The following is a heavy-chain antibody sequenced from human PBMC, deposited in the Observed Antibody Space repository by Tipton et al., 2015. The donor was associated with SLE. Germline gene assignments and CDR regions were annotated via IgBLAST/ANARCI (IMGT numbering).Heavy chain of an antibody. Sequence: TLSLTCAVSGSLSSYHWSWIRQSPGKGLEWIGEINHSGSTNYNPSLKSRVTISVDTSKNQFSLKLSSVTAADTAVYYCARGRVDTAMVGRRYYFDYWGQGTLVTVSS. CDR2: INHSGST. J-gene: IGHJ4*02. CDR3: ARGRVDTAMVGRRYYFDY. V-gene: IGHV4-34*01. D-gene: IGHD5-18*01. CDR1: GSLSSYH.